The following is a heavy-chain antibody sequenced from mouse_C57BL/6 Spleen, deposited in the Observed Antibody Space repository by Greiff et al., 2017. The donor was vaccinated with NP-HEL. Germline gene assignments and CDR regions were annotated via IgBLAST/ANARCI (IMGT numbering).Heavy chain of an antibody. Sequence: VQLQQSGAELVRPGSSVKLSCKASGYTFTSYWMHWVKQRPIQGLEWIGNIDPYDSETHYNQKFKDKATLTVDKSSSTAYMQLSSLTSEDSAVYYCASGYGSSSYYAMDYWGQGTSVTVSS. CDR3: ASGYGSSSYYAMDY. CDR2: IDPYDSET. V-gene: IGHV1-52*01. CDR1: GYTFTSYW. D-gene: IGHD1-1*01. J-gene: IGHJ4*01.